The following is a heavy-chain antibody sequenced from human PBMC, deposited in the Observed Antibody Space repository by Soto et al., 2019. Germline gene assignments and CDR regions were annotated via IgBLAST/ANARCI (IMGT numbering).Heavy chain of an antibody. CDR3: GNVWRSGWGAFDI. J-gene: IGHJ3*02. V-gene: IGHV3-30*18. CDR2: ISYDGSNK. Sequence: QVQLVESGGGVVQPGRSLRLSCAASGFTFSSYGMHWVRQAPGKGLEWVAVISYDGSNKYYADSVQGRFTTSRDNSKSGLYLQKNVLRAEDTEVYYCGNVWRSGWGAFDILGQGTMVTGSS. D-gene: IGHD3-10*01. CDR1: GFTFSSYG.